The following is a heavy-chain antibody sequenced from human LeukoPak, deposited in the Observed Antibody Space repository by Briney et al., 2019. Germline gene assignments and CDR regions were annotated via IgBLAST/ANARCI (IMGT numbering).Heavy chain of an antibody. Sequence: GGSLRLSCAASGFTFSSYAMSWVRQAPGKGLEWVSAISGSGGSTYYADSVKGRFTISRDNSKNTLYLQMNSLRAEDTAVYYWAKMPIGAPGIAVAGPYWGQGTLVTVSS. CDR3: AKMPIGAPGIAVAGPY. J-gene: IGHJ4*02. V-gene: IGHV3-23*01. CDR1: GFTFSSYA. D-gene: IGHD6-19*01. CDR2: ISGSGGST.